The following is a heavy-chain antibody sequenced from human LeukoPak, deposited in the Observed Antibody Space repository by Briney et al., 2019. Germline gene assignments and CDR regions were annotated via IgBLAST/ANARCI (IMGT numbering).Heavy chain of an antibody. J-gene: IGHJ5*02. V-gene: IGHV4-39*01. CDR2: IFYTGTS. Sequence: SETLSLTCTVSGGSISSAGHYWGWIRQPPGKGMEWLGHIFYTGTSYHNPSLNSRVTLSIDTSENQFPLKLTSVTAADTALYDSSRRPTDVCSDGVCSGYRNYFDPWGQGTLITVPS. CDR3: SRRPTDVCSDGVCSGYRNYFDP. D-gene: IGHD2-8*01. CDR1: GGSISSAGHY.